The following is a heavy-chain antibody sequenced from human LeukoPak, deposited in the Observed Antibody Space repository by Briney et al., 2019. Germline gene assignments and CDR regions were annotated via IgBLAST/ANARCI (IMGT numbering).Heavy chain of an antibody. Sequence: GGSLRLSCAASGFTFSTFAMIWVRQPPGKGLEWVSSIFPSGGEIHYADSVRGRFTISRDNSKSTLSLQMNSLRAEDTAIYYCAKEPSWGKYYYDSGEGYYFDYWGQGTLVTVSS. CDR1: GFTFSTFA. CDR3: AKEPSWGKYYYDSGEGYYFDY. J-gene: IGHJ4*02. V-gene: IGHV3-23*01. D-gene: IGHD3-22*01. CDR2: IFPSGGEI.